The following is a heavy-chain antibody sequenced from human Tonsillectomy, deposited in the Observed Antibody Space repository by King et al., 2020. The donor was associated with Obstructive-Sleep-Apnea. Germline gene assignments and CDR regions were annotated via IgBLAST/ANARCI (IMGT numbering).Heavy chain of an antibody. V-gene: IGHV4-34*12. CDR3: ARVRRISPEYFQH. CDR1: GGTFSDDY. D-gene: IGHD2/OR15-2a*01. Sequence: VQLQQWGAGLLKPSETLSLTCAVSGGTFSDDYWSWIRQPPGKGLEWIGEIINSGSTNYNPSLKNRVIISVDTSKNQFSLNQSSVTAADTAVYYCARVRRISPEYFQHWGQGTLVTVSS. CDR2: IINSGST. J-gene: IGHJ1*01.